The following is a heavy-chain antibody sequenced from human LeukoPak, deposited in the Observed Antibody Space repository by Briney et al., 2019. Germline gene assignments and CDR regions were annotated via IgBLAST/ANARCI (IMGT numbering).Heavy chain of an antibody. CDR3: ARDYDFWSGYSFGY. CDR1: GFTFSSYS. V-gene: IGHV3-48*01. Sequence: QPGGSLRLSCAASGFTFSSYSMNWVCQAPGKGLEWISYISSSSSAIYYTDSVKGRFTISRDNARNSLYLQMNSLRAEDTAVYYCARDYDFWSGYSFGYWGQGTLVTVSS. J-gene: IGHJ4*02. CDR2: ISSSSSAI. D-gene: IGHD3-3*01.